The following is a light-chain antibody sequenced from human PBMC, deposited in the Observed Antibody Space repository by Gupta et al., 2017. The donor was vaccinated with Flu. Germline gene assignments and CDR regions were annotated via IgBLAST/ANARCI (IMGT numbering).Light chain of an antibody. CDR1: NSNIGANYD. J-gene: IGLJ1*01. CDR2: GNN. Sequence: QSVLTQPPSVSGVPGQRVPTSCTGSNSNIGANYDVHWYQHLPGMAPQLLIHGNNNRPSGVPDRFSGSKSGTSASLAITGLQADDEADYYCQSFDSNLSAYVFGTGTKVTVL. V-gene: IGLV1-40*01. CDR3: QSFDSNLSAYV.